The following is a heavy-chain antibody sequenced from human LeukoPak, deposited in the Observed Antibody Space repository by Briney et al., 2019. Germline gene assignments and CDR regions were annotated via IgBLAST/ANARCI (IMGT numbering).Heavy chain of an antibody. J-gene: IGHJ5*02. CDR2: ISGGGSST. V-gene: IGHV3-23*01. Sequence: GGSLRLSCAASEFTFSNYAMNWVRQAPGKGLEWVSGISGGGSSTYYTDSVKGRFTISRDNSKNTLYLQMDSLRAEDTALYYCAKGSGINHYHWIDPWGQGTLVTVSS. D-gene: IGHD1-14*01. CDR3: AKGSGINHYHWIDP. CDR1: EFTFSNYA.